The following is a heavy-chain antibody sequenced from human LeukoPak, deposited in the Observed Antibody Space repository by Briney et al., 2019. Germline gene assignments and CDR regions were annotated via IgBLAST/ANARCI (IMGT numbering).Heavy chain of an antibody. V-gene: IGHV3-15*01. J-gene: IGHJ6*03. Sequence: GGSLRLSCAASGFTFSNAWMSWVRQAPGKGLEWVGRIKSKTDGGTTDYAAPVKGRFTISRDDSKNTLYLQMSSLKTEDTAVYYCTTAQWLVRGYYYYYMDVWGKGTTVTVSS. CDR2: IKSKTDGGTT. D-gene: IGHD6-19*01. CDR3: TTAQWLVRGYYYYYMDV. CDR1: GFTFSNAW.